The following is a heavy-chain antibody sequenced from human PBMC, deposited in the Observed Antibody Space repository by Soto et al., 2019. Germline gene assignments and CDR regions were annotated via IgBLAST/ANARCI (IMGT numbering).Heavy chain of an antibody. CDR3: ARGEVWFGELYYFDY. CDR1: GGSISSYY. J-gene: IGHJ4*02. CDR2: IYYSGST. V-gene: IGHV4-59*01. Sequence: PSETLSLTCTVSGGSISSYYWSWIRQPPGKGLEWIGYIYYSGSTNYNPSLKSRVTISVDTSKNQFSLKLSSVTAADTAVYYCARGEVWFGELYYFDYWGQGTLVTVSS. D-gene: IGHD3-10*01.